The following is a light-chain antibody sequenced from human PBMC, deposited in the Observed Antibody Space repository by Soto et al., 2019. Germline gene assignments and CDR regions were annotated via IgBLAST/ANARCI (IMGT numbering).Light chain of an antibody. J-gene: IGLJ1*01. Sequence: QSALTQPASVSGSPGQSITIFCTGTSSDIGIYNFVSSYQQHTGKAPTLMIYNVYSRASEVSSRFSGSKSGNTSSLTITWLQAADEADYYCNSYTSASTYVFGTGTKVTVL. CDR2: NVY. CDR3: NSYTSASTYV. V-gene: IGLV2-14*03. CDR1: SSDIGIYNF.